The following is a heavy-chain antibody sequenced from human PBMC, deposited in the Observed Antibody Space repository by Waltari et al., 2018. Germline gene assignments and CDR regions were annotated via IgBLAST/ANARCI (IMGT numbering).Heavy chain of an antibody. CDR2: IKSQNDGATT. D-gene: IGHD7-27*01. CDR3: TTLDAPWGG. J-gene: IGHJ4*01. V-gene: IGHV3-15*01. Sequence: EVQMVESGGGSMKPGASLRLSCVAPGFSFTSAWLTWVRQAPGKGLEWVGHIKSQNDGATTDFAASVRGRFSISRDDSQNMVFLQMNSLRTEDTAVYYCTTLDAPWGGWGHGTLVTVSS. CDR1: GFSFTSAW.